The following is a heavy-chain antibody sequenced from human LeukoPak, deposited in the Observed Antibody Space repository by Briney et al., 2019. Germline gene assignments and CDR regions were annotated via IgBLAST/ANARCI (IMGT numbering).Heavy chain of an antibody. V-gene: IGHV4-59*11. CDR2: IYYSGST. J-gene: IGHJ3*02. CDR3: ARGGYYDRSGNSYNFGFDM. Sequence: PSETLSLTCTVSDGSISSHYSSWIRQPPGKGLEWIGYIYYSGSTSYNSSLKSRVTISVDTSKNQFSLILSSVTAADTPVYYCARGGYYDRSGNSYNFGFDMWGQGRLVTVSS. D-gene: IGHD3-22*01. CDR1: DGSISSHY.